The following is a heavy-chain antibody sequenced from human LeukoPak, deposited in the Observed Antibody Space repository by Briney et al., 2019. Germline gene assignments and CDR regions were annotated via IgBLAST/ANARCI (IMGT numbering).Heavy chain of an antibody. CDR3: ARHLTQFSITSFLSY. D-gene: IGHD2/OR15-2a*01. V-gene: IGHV5-51*01. Sequence: GESLTISCQGPKYSFTTYWIAWVRQMPGKGLEWMGIIYPGNSDVRYNPSFQGQVTISADKSISTAYLHWSSLQPSDTAIYYCARHLTQFSITSFLSYWGQGTLVTVSS. CDR2: IYPGNSDV. J-gene: IGHJ4*02. CDR1: KYSFTTYW.